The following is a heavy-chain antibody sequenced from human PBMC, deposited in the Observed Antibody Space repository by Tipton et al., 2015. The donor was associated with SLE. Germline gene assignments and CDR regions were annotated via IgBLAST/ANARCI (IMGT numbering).Heavy chain of an antibody. D-gene: IGHD3-3*01. J-gene: IGHJ6*03. CDR2: VFRGGST. CDR3: ARVLGVVKSYYMYV. Sequence: TLSLTCSVYGDSLSGQYWSWICQPPGKGLEWIGEVFRGGSTNYIPSLKIRVTISVDTSKNQFSLKLCSVTAADTAVYYCARVLGVVKSYYMYVWGKGTTVTVSS. CDR1: GDSLSGQY. V-gene: IGHV4-34*12.